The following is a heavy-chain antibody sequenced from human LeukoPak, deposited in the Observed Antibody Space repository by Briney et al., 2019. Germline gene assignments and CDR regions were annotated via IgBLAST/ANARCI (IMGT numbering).Heavy chain of an antibody. CDR2: ISAYNGNT. CDR3: AREMPQIGYCSGGSCYDYSDY. CDR1: GYTFTSYG. Sequence: ASVKVSCKASGYTFTSYGISWVRQAPGQGLEWMGWISAYNGNTNYAQKLQGRVTMTTDTSTSTAYMELRSLRSDDTAVYYCAREMPQIGYCSGGSCYDYSDYWGQGTLVTVSS. J-gene: IGHJ4*02. D-gene: IGHD2-15*01. V-gene: IGHV1-18*01.